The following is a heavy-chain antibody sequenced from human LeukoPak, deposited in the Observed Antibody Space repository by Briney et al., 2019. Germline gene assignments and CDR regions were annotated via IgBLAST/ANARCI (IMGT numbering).Heavy chain of an antibody. D-gene: IGHD2-15*01. CDR1: GYTFTSYG. V-gene: IGHV1-18*01. J-gene: IGHJ4*02. CDR2: ISAYNGNT. CDR3: ARDRAAVVAAYYFDY. Sequence: GASVKVSCKASGYTFTSYGLSWVRQAPGQGLEWMGWISAYNGNTNYAQKLQGRVTMTTDTSTSTAYMELRSLRSDDTAVYYCARDRAAVVAAYYFDYWGQGTLVTVSS.